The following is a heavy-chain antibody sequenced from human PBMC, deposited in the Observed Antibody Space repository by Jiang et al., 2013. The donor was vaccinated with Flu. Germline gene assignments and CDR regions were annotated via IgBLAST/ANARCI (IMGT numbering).Heavy chain of an antibody. V-gene: IGHV5-51*01. Sequence: GAEVKKPGESLKISCKASGYSFSNTWIGWVRHMPGKGLEFLGIIYPDVSDIRYNPSFEGHVTLSVDKSISTAYLEWRSLRASDTAIYYCASRGSHCFGNSCFDSWGQGSLVTVSS. J-gene: IGHJ4*02. CDR2: IYPDVSDI. D-gene: IGHD3-16*01. CDR1: GYSFSNTW. CDR3: ASRGSHCFGNSCFDS.